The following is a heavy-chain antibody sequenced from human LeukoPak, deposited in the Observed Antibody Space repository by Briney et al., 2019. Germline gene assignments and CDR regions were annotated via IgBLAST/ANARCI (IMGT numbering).Heavy chain of an antibody. D-gene: IGHD5-12*01. V-gene: IGHV4-39*01. Sequence: SETLSLTCTVPVGSTCSSSYYWGWIRQPPGKGLEWIGSIYYSGDTYYNPSLKSRRVTISVDTSKNQFSLRLSSVTAADTAVYSCGRNKWRYYYFRGVWGKGSTVTVSS. CDR2: IYYSGDT. CDR1: VGSTCSSSYY. J-gene: IGHJ6*03. CDR3: GRNKWRYYYFRGV.